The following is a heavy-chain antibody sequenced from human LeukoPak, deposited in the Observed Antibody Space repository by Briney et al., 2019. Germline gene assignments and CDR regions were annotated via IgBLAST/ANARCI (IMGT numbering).Heavy chain of an antibody. CDR1: GFTFSSYS. V-gene: IGHV3-21*01. D-gene: IGHD3-10*01. CDR2: ISSSRSYI. Sequence: TGGSLRLSCAASGFTFSSYSMNWVRQAPGKGLEWVSSISSSRSYINYADSVKGRFTISRDNAKNSLYLQMNSLRAEDTAVYYCARAGSHWHYVYWGQGTVVTVSS. CDR3: ARAGSHWHYVY. J-gene: IGHJ4*02.